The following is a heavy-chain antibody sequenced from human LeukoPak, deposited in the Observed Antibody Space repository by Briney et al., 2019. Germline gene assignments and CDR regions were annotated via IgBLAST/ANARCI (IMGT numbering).Heavy chain of an antibody. D-gene: IGHD6-13*01. J-gene: IGHJ5*02. V-gene: IGHV3-7*03. Sequence: GGSLRLSCAASGFTFSSYWMSWVRQAPGKGLEWVANIKQDGSEKYYVDSVKGRFTISRDNAKNSLYLQMNSLRAEDTAVYYCAKDVAAAGPRRWFDPWGQGTLVTDSS. CDR3: AKDVAAAGPRRWFDP. CDR1: GFTFSSYW. CDR2: IKQDGSEK.